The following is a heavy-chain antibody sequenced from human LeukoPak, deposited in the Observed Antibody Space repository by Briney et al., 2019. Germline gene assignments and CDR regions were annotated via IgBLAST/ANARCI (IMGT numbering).Heavy chain of an antibody. CDR3: ASRITIFGGDAFDI. D-gene: IGHD3-3*01. Sequence: GGSLRLSCAASGFTFSDYYMSWIRQAPGKGLEWVSYISSSGSTIYYADSVKGRFTISRDNAKNSLYLQMNSLRAEDTAVYYCASRITIFGGDAFDIWGQGTMVTVPS. CDR2: ISSSGSTI. CDR1: GFTFSDYY. J-gene: IGHJ3*02. V-gene: IGHV3-11*04.